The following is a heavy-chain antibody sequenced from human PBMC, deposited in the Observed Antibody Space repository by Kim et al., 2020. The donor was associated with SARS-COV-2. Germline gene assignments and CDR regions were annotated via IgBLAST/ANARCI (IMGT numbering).Heavy chain of an antibody. J-gene: IGHJ3*02. D-gene: IGHD3-10*01. V-gene: IGHV4-34*01. CDR1: GGSFSGYY. CDR3: ARGQARKVPMVRGVLDAFDI. Sequence: SETLSLTCAVYGGSFSGYYWSWIRQPPGKGLEWIGEINHSGSTNYNPSLKSRVTISVDTSKNQFSLKLSSVTAADTAVYYCARGQARKVPMVRGVLDAFDIWGQGTMVTVSS. CDR2: INHSGST.